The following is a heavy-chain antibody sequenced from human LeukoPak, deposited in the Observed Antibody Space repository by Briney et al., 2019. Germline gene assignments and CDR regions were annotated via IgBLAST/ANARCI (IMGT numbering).Heavy chain of an antibody. CDR1: GFTFSSYA. J-gene: IGHJ5*02. CDR2: ISGSGSTI. V-gene: IGHV3-48*04. Sequence: GGSLRLSCAASGFTFSSYAMSWVRQAPGKGLEWVSAISGSGSTIYYADSAKGRFTISRDNAKNSLYLQLNSLRAEDTAVYYCARDSDTIFGVVIAWGQGTLVTVSS. D-gene: IGHD3-3*01. CDR3: ARDSDTIFGVVIA.